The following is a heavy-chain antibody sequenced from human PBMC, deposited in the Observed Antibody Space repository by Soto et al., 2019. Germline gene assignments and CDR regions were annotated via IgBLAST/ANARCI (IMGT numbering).Heavy chain of an antibody. CDR3: ARTWEYSSSSPYYYGMDV. CDR2: MNPNSGNT. J-gene: IGHJ6*02. D-gene: IGHD6-6*01. Sequence: ASVKVSCKASGYTFTSYDINWVRQATGQGLEWMGWMNPNSGNTGYAQKFQGRVTMTRNTSISTAYMELSSLRSEDTAVYYCARTWEYSSSSPYYYGMDVSGQGTRVTVSS. CDR1: GYTFTSYD. V-gene: IGHV1-8*01.